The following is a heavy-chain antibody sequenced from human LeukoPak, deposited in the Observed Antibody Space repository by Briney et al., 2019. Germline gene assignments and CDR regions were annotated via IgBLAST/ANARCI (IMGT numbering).Heavy chain of an antibody. J-gene: IGHJ3*02. D-gene: IGHD6-13*01. CDR1: GGSISSSSYY. Sequence: PSETLSLTCTVSGGSISSSSYYWGWIRQPPGKGLEWIGSIYYSGSTYYNPSLKSRVTISVDTSKNQFSLRLSSVTAADTAVYYCARGPGRGPYFFSSAAGTGAFDIWGQGTMVTVSS. CDR2: IYYSGST. V-gene: IGHV4-39*07. CDR3: ARGPGRGPYFFSSAAGTGAFDI.